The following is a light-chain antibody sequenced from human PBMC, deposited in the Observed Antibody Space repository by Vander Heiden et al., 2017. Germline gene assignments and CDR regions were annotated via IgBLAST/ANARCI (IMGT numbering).Light chain of an antibody. Sequence: EIVLTQSPGTLSLSPGERATLSCRASQSVSSSYLAWYQQKPGQAPRLLIYGASSRATGIPERFSGSGSGTDFTLTIIRLEPEDFAVYYCQQDGSSTITFGQGTPLEIK. CDR2: GAS. CDR1: QSVSSSY. CDR3: QQDGSSTIT. V-gene: IGKV3-20*01. J-gene: IGKJ5*01.